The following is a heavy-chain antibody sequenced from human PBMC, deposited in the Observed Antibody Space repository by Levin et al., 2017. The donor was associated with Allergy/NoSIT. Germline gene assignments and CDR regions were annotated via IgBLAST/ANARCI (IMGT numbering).Heavy chain of an antibody. CDR1: GFTFNNSW. CDR2: VSPDGTST. D-gene: IGHD1-14*01. CDR3: AGGPEVDY. Sequence: LSLTCATSGFTFNNSWMHWVRQAPGKGLVWVSRVSPDGTSTNYADFAKGRFTISRDNAKNTLYLQMNSLRVDDTALYYCAGGPEVDYWGQGALVTVSS. V-gene: IGHV3-74*01. J-gene: IGHJ4*02.